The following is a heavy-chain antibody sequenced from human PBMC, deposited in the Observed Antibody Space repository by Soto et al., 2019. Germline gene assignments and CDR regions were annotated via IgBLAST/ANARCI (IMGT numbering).Heavy chain of an antibody. CDR3: AKDRDYAMLTGYSSDY. CDR1: GFTFSSYA. CDR2: ISGSGGST. D-gene: IGHD3-9*01. J-gene: IGHJ4*02. Sequence: EVQLLESGGGLVQPGGSLRLSCAASGFTFSSYAMSWVRQAPGKGLEWVSAISGSGGSTYYADSVKGRFTISRDNSKNPLYLQMNSLRAEDTAVYYCAKDRDYAMLTGYSSDYWGQGTLVTVSS. V-gene: IGHV3-23*01.